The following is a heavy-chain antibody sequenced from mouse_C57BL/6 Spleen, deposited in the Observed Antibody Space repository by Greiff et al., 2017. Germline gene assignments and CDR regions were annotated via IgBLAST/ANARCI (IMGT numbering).Heavy chain of an antibody. CDR2: INPSNGGT. CDR1: GFTFTSYW. V-gene: IGHV1-53*01. D-gene: IGHD2-1*01. J-gene: IGHJ4*01. CDR3: ARWGGNYDSYAMDY. Sequence: QVQLQQPGTELVQPGASVKLSCQASGFTFTSYWMHWVKQRPGQGLEWIGNINPSNGGTNYNEKFKSKATLTVDKSSSTAYMQLSSLTSEDSAVYYCARWGGNYDSYAMDYWGQGTSVTASS.